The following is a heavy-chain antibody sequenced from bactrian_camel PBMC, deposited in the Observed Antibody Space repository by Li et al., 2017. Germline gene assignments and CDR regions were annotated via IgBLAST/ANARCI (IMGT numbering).Heavy chain of an antibody. D-gene: IGHD1*01. J-gene: IGHJ4*01. CDR2: VDSDGTT. Sequence: VQLVESGGDTVQAGGSLKLSCDFTGVTLWRNCMAWFRQHPSGNGRQGVAAVDSDGTTTYADSSKGRFTISRDSAKNTLDLQMDSLRPEDSAMYYCAADYRRGWSCSVGRREFNNWGQGTQVTVS. CDR3: AADYRRGWSCSVGRREFNN. V-gene: IGHV3S26*01. CDR1: GVTLWRNC.